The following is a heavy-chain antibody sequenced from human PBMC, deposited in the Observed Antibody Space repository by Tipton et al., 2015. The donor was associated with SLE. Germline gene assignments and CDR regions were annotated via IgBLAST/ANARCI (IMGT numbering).Heavy chain of an antibody. D-gene: IGHD6-19*01. CDR2: IYYSGST. CDR3: ARSSSGWYKGAMDV. V-gene: IGHV4-59*12. Sequence: TLSLTCSVSGDSITSYYWSWIRQPPGKGLEWIGTIYYSGSTSYNPSLKSRVTISIDTSNDHFSLRLSSVTAADTAIYYCARSSSGWYKGAMDVWGKGTTVIVSS. J-gene: IGHJ6*03. CDR1: GDSITSYY.